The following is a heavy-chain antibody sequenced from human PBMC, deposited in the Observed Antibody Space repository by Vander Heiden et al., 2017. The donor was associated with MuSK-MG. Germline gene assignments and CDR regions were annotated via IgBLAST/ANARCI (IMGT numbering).Heavy chain of an antibody. J-gene: IGHJ4*02. Sequence: EVRLVESGGGLVQPGRSLRLSCSPSGFIFRDYPMRWLRQAPGKGLGWVGFIRSNPYGGSTEYAASVKGRFIISRDDSKNIAYLQMNSLKTEDTALYYCSRGWSPDYWGQGTLVTVSS. CDR3: SRGWSPDY. CDR1: GFIFRDYP. CDR2: IRSNPYGGST. D-gene: IGHD3-3*01. V-gene: IGHV3-49*03.